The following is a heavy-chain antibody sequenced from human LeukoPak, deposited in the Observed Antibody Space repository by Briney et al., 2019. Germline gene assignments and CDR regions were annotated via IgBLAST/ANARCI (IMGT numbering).Heavy chain of an antibody. CDR1: GYTFTVHY. CDR2: INPNSGGT. D-gene: IGHD3-22*01. V-gene: IGHV1-2*02. CDR3: ARVWDYYDSSGLNY. Sequence: ASVKVSCQASGYTFTVHYMHWVRPAPGQGLEWMGWINPNSGGTNYAQKFQGRVTMTRDTSISTAYMELSRLRSDDTAVYYCARVWDYYDSSGLNYWGQGTLVTVSS. J-gene: IGHJ4*02.